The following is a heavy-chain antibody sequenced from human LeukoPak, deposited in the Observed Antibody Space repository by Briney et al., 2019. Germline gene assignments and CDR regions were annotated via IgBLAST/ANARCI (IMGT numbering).Heavy chain of an antibody. CDR2: INPNSGGT. J-gene: IGHJ3*02. CDR3: ARDRYDILTGYYSGAFDI. D-gene: IGHD3-9*01. Sequence: ASVKVSCKASGYTFTGYYMHWVRQAPGQGLEWMGWINPNSGGTNYAQKFQGRVTMARDTSISTAYMELSRLRSDDTAVYYCARDRYDILTGYYSGAFDIWGQGTMVTVSS. V-gene: IGHV1-2*02. CDR1: GYTFTGYY.